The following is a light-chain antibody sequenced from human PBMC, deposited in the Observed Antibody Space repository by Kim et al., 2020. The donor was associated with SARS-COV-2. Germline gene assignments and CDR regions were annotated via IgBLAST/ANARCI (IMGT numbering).Light chain of an antibody. J-gene: IGKJ4*01. CDR2: GAS. Sequence: SASVGDRVTITCRASQSISIYLNWYQQIPGKAPQLLISGASSLQSGVPSRFSGSGSGTDFTLTISSLQPEDFATYYCQQGYNSLTFGGGTKVDIK. V-gene: IGKV1-39*01. CDR1: QSISIY. CDR3: QQGYNSLT.